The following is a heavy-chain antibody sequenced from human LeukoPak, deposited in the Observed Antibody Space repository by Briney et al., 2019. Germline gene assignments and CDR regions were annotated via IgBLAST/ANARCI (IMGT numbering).Heavy chain of an antibody. Sequence: PSETLSLTCTVSGGSISSYYWSWIRPPPGKGLEWIGYIYYSGSTNYIPSLNSRVTISVDTSKNQFSLKLNSVTAADTAVYFCARQGYSAYEILDYWGQGTLVTVSS. D-gene: IGHD5-12*01. CDR1: GGSISSYY. CDR2: IYYSGST. J-gene: IGHJ4*02. CDR3: ARQGYSAYEILDY. V-gene: IGHV4-59*08.